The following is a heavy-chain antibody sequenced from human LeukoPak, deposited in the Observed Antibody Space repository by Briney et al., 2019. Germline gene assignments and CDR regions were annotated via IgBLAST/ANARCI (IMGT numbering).Heavy chain of an antibody. Sequence: ASVKVSCKASGYTFTEYYMHWVRQAPGQGFEWMGWIKPNSGDTNYAQKFQGRVTMTRDTSISTAHMKLSRLRSDDTAVYYCARANFLFCSSTTCLFDYWGQGTLVIVSS. CDR2: IKPNSGDT. CDR1: GYTFTEYY. J-gene: IGHJ4*02. D-gene: IGHD2-2*01. CDR3: ARANFLFCSSTTCLFDY. V-gene: IGHV1-2*02.